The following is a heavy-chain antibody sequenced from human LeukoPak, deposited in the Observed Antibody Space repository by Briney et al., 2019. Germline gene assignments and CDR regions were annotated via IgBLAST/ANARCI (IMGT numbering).Heavy chain of an antibody. Sequence: SETLSLTCTVSGASISRNGVDYYWGWIRQPPGRGLEWIGYIYTSGSTNYNPSLKSRVTISVDTSKNQISLKLSSVTAADTAVYYCARHKLVSSYFDYWGQGTLVTVSS. CDR1: GASISRNGVDYY. V-gene: IGHV4-4*09. CDR3: ARHKLVSSYFDY. D-gene: IGHD1-14*01. J-gene: IGHJ4*02. CDR2: IYTSGST.